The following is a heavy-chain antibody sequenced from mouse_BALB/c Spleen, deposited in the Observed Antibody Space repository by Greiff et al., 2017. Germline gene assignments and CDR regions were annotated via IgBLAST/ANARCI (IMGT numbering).Heavy chain of an antibody. CDR2: INPSTGYT. CDR1: GYTFTSYW. Sequence: QVQLQQSGAELAKPGASVKMSCKASGYTFTSYWMHWVKQRPGQGLEWIGYINPSTGYTEYNQKFKDKATLTADKSSSTAYMQLSSLTSEDSAVYYCARPIYYGDDGRDGYAMDYWGQGTSVTVAS. V-gene: IGHV1-7*01. CDR3: ARPIYYGDDGRDGYAMDY. J-gene: IGHJ4*01. D-gene: IGHD2-2*01.